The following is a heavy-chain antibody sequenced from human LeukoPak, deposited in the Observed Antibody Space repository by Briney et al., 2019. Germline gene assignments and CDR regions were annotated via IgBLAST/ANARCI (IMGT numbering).Heavy chain of an antibody. CDR1: GRSFSSYA. Sequence: ASVKVSCKASGRSFSSYAISWVRQAPGRGLEWMGGITPVLGTAKYAQRFQGRVTISADDSTSTAYLEVTKVTSEDTAVYYCARGSASNWPVDIWGQGTLITVSS. D-gene: IGHD6-13*01. V-gene: IGHV1-69*13. CDR3: ARGSASNWPVDI. J-gene: IGHJ4*02. CDR2: ITPVLGTA.